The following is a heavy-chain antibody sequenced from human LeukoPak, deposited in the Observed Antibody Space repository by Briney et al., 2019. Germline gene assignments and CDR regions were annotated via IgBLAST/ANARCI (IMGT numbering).Heavy chain of an antibody. Sequence: PSETLSLTCAVYGGSFSGYYWSWIRQPPGKGLEWIGDINHSGSTNYNPSLKSRVTISVDTSKNQFSLKLSSVTAADTAVYYCARGGKSTTSCYAPYWGQGTLATVSS. V-gene: IGHV4-34*01. CDR1: GGSFSGYY. CDR2: INHSGST. D-gene: IGHD2-2*01. J-gene: IGHJ4*02. CDR3: ARGGKSTTSCYAPY.